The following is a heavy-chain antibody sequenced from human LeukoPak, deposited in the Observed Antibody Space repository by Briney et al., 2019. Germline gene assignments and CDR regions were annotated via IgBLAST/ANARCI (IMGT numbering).Heavy chain of an antibody. D-gene: IGHD2-21*02. CDR2: ISGSGGST. CDR1: GFTFSSYA. Sequence: PGGSLRLSCAASGFTFSSYAMSWVRQAPGKGLEWVAAISGSGGSTYYADSVKGRFTISRDNSKNTLYLQMNNLRAEDTAMYYCAKDARLCGGDCFSTIDFWGQGTMVIVSS. V-gene: IGHV3-23*01. J-gene: IGHJ3*01. CDR3: AKDARLCGGDCFSTIDF.